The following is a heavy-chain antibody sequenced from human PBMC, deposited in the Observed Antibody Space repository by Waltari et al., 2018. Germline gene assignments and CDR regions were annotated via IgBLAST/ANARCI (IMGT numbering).Heavy chain of an antibody. J-gene: IGHJ3*02. CDR2: TYYRSKWYI. CDR1: GDSVSSHSGA. D-gene: IGHD1-7*01. Sequence: QVQLQQSGPGLVKPSQTLSLTCGISGDSVSSHSGAWIWIRQSPSRGLEWLGRTYYRSKWYIDYAVSLKSRMTIDPDTSKNQFSLQLHSVTPEDTAVYYCAREGATLELKAFDIWGQGTMVTVSS. CDR3: AREGATLELKAFDI. V-gene: IGHV6-1*01.